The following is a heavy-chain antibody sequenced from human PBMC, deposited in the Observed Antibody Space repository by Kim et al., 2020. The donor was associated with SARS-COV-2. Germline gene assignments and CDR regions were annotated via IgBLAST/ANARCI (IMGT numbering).Heavy chain of an antibody. D-gene: IGHD3-10*01. CDR2: IWYDGSNK. V-gene: IGHV3-33*01. CDR3: ARDWEWHGEGGMDV. CDR1: GFTFSSYG. Sequence: GGSLRLSCAASGFTFSSYGMHWVRQAPGKGLEWVAVIWYDGSNKYYADSVKGRFTISRDNSKNTLYLQMNSLRAEDTAVYYCARDWEWHGEGGMDVWGQGTTVTVSS. J-gene: IGHJ6*02.